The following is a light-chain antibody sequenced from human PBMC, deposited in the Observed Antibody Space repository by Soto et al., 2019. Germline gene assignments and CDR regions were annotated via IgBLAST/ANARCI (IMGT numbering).Light chain of an antibody. J-gene: IGKJ2*01. CDR3: QQSYNTPHT. Sequence: DMQMTQSPSSLSASVGDRVTITCRASQSISSYLNWYQQKPGKVPKLLIYAASTLQSGVPSRFSGSGFGTDFTLTISSLQPEDFATYYWQQSYNTPHTFGQGTKVDSK. CDR1: QSISSY. CDR2: AAS. V-gene: IGKV1-39*01.